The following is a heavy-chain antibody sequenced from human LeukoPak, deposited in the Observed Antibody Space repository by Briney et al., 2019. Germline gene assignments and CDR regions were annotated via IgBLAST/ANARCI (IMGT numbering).Heavy chain of an antibody. J-gene: IGHJ5*02. CDR2: IYYSGST. CDR3: ARERDRARPRS. D-gene: IGHD6-6*01. V-gene: IGHV4-39*02. CDR1: GGSISSSSYY. Sequence: PSETLSLTCTVSGGSISSSSYYWGWIRQPPGKGLEWIGSIYYSGSTYYNPSLKSRVTISVDTSKNQFSLKLSSVTAADTAVYYCARERDRARPRSWGQGTLVTVSS.